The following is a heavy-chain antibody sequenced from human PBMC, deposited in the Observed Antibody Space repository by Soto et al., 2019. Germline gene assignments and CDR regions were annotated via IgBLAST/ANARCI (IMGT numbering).Heavy chain of an antibody. J-gene: IGHJ4*02. CDR2: ISAYNGNT. CDR1: GYTFTSYG. V-gene: IGHV1-18*04. Sequence: GASVKVSCKASGYTFTSYGISWLRESPGQGLEWMGWISAYNGNTNYAQKLQGRVTMTTDTSTSTAYMELRSLRSDDTAVYYCATPAPGAAGTYFDYWGQGTLVTVSS. D-gene: IGHD6-13*01. CDR3: ATPAPGAAGTYFDY.